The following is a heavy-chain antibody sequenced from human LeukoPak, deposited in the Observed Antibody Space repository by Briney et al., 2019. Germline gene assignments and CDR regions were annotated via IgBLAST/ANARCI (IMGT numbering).Heavy chain of an antibody. CDR2: VDPEDGET. CDR1: GYTFTDYY. CDR3: APDRVRVGATPNNY. J-gene: IGHJ4*02. D-gene: IGHD1-26*01. V-gene: IGHV1-69-2*01. Sequence: ATVKISCKVSGYTFTDYYMHWVQQAPGKGLEWMGLVDPEDGETIYAEKFQGRVTITADTSTDTAYMELSSLRSEDTAVYYCAPDRVRVGATPNNYWCQGTLVTVSS.